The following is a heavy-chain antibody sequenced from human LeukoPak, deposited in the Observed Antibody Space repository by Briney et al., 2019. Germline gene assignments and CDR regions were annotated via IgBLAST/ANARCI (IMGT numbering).Heavy chain of an antibody. V-gene: IGHV5-51*01. Sequence: GESLNISCKGSGYSFATYWIGWVRQMPGKGLEWMGIIYPGDSDTRYSPSFQGQVTISADKSISTAYLQWSSLKASDTAIYYCARRDEVTDFDYWGQGTLVTVSS. D-gene: IGHD1-14*01. J-gene: IGHJ4*02. CDR1: GYSFATYW. CDR2: IYPGDSDT. CDR3: ARRDEVTDFDY.